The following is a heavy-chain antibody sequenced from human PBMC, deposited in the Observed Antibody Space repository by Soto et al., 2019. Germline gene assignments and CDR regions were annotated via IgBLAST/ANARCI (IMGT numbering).Heavy chain of an antibody. V-gene: IGHV3-23*01. D-gene: IGHD1-26*01. CDR3: AKDRVTSLMGPWFDP. Sequence: PGGSLRLSCAASGFTFSSYAMSWVRQAPGKRLEWDSAISGSGGSTYYADTEKGRFTISRDNSKNTLYLQMNSLRAEDTAVYYCAKDRVTSLMGPWFDPWGQGTLVTVSS. CDR2: ISGSGGST. CDR1: GFTFSSYA. J-gene: IGHJ5*02.